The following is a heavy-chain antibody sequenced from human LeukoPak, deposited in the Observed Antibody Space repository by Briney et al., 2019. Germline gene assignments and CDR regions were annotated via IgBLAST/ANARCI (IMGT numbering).Heavy chain of an antibody. Sequence: SQTLSLTCAISGDSVSSNSAAWNWIRQSPSRGLEWLGGTYYRSKWYNDYAVSVKSRITINPDTSKNQFSLQLNSVTPEDTAVYYCAKAYCSSTSCYYVDWFDPWGQGTLVTVSS. CDR3: AKAYCSSTSCYYVDWFDP. D-gene: IGHD2-2*01. V-gene: IGHV6-1*01. CDR1: GDSVSSNSAA. J-gene: IGHJ5*02. CDR2: TYYRSKWYN.